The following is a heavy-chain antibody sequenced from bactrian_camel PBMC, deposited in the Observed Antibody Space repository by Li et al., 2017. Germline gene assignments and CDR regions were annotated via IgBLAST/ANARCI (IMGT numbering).Heavy chain of an antibody. Sequence: VQLVESGGGSVQPGGSLKLSCEISLYIYSSYCMGWFRQAPGTERAAVAAHYTGTATTYVADSVKGRFAISEDNGKNNLYLQMDSLQVKDTAVYYCAADITIPFQPCGYGYNFWGQGTQVTVS. D-gene: IGHD3*01. V-gene: IGHV3S1*01. CDR3: AADITIPFQPCGYGYNF. CDR1: LYIYSSYC. CDR2: HYTGTATT. J-gene: IGHJ4*01.